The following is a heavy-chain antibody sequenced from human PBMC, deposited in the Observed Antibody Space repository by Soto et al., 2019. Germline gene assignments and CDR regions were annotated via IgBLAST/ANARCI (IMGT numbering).Heavy chain of an antibody. V-gene: IGHV3-7*01. CDR2: IKQDGSEK. Sequence: PGGSLRLSCAASGFTFRNYWMSWVRQAPGKGLEWVATIKQDGSEKDYVDSVKGRFTISRDNAKNSLDLQMNSLRAEDTAVYYCARGGTFMILVAAFDYWGQGALVTAPQ. J-gene: IGHJ4*02. CDR1: GFTFRNYW. CDR3: ARGGTFMILVAAFDY. D-gene: IGHD3-22*01.